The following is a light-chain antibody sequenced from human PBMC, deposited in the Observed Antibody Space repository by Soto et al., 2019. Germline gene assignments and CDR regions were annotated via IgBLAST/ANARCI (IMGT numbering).Light chain of an antibody. V-gene: IGKV3D-20*02. CDR3: QQYNNWPGT. CDR1: QTVRNNY. J-gene: IGKJ1*01. CDR2: DAS. Sequence: EIVLTQSPATLSLSPGERATLSCRASQTVRNNYLAWYQQKPGQAPRLLIYDASSRATGIPDRFSGGGSGTDFTLTISRLEPEDFAVYYCQQYNNWPGTFGQGTKVDIK.